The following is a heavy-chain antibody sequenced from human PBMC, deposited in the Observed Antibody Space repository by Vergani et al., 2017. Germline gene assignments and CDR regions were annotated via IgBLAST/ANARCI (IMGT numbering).Heavy chain of an antibody. V-gene: IGHV4-38-2*02. CDR1: GYSISSGYY. CDR2: IYHSGST. CDR3: AGEVVVTASLGY. D-gene: IGHD2-21*02. Sequence: QVQLQESGPGLVKPSETLSLTCTVSGYSISSGYYWGWIRQPPGKGLEWIGSIYHSGSTYYNPALKSRGTLSVDTSKNQCSLKLSSVTAADTAVYYCAGEVVVTASLGYWGQGTLVTVSS. J-gene: IGHJ4*02.